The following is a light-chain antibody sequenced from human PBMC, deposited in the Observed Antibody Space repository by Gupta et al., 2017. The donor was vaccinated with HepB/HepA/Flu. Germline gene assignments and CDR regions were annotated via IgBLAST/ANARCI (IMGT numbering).Light chain of an antibody. J-gene: IGLJ1*01. Sequence: QSALTQPRSVSGSPGQPVTISCTGTSSDVGGYNYVSWYQQHPGKAPKLMIYDVSKRPSGVPDRFSGSKSGNTASLTISGLQAEDEADSYCCSYAGSYVFGTGTKVTVL. CDR1: SSDVGGYNY. V-gene: IGLV2-11*01. CDR2: DVS. CDR3: CSYAGSYV.